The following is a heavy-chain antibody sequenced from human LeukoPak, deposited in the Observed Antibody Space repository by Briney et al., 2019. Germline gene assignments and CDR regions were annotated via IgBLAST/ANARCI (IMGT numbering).Heavy chain of an antibody. J-gene: IGHJ6*03. CDR1: GGSISSYY. V-gene: IGHV4-59*01. Sequence: SETLYLTCTVSGGSISSYYWSWIRQPPGKGLERIGYIYYSGSTNYNPSLKSRVTISVDTSKNQFSLKLSSVTAADTAVYYCARARDYCSGGSCYSGSFYYYMDVWGKGTTVTVSS. CDR2: IYYSGST. CDR3: ARARDYCSGGSCYSGSFYYYMDV. D-gene: IGHD2-15*01.